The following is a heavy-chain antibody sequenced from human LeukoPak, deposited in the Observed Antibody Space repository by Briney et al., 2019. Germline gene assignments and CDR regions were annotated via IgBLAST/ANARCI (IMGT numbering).Heavy chain of an antibody. CDR3: ASRRGWSYFDY. CDR1: GYSLSSGYY. Sequence: SETLSLTCAVSGYSLSSGYYWGWIRQPPGKGLEWIGSIYHSGSTYYNPSLKSRVAISVDTSKNQFSLKLSSVTAADTAVYYCASRRGWSYFDYWGQGTLVTVSS. V-gene: IGHV4-38-2*01. D-gene: IGHD6-19*01. J-gene: IGHJ4*02. CDR2: IYHSGST.